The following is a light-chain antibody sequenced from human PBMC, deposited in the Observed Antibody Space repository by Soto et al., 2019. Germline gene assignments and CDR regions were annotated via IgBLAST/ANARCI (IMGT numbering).Light chain of an antibody. CDR3: QQYNNWPPRT. Sequence: EIVMTQTPASLSVSPGETATLSCRASQSISNSLAWYQQKPGQAPSLLIYGASTRATGIPARFSGSGSGTEFTLTISSLQSEDSALYYCQQYNNWPPRTFGQGTKLEIK. CDR1: QSISNS. J-gene: IGKJ2*01. CDR2: GAS. V-gene: IGKV3-15*01.